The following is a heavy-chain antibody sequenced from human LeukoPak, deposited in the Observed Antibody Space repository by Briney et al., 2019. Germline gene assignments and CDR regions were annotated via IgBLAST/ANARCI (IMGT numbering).Heavy chain of an antibody. J-gene: IGHJ4*02. Sequence: PGGSLRLSCAASGFTFSSYSMNWVRQAPGKGLEWVSYISSSSTIYYADSVKGRFTISRDNAKNSLYLQMNSLRDEDTAVYYCARVHDSSGYYRIPFDYWGQGTLVTVSS. V-gene: IGHV3-48*02. CDR1: GFTFSSYS. D-gene: IGHD3-22*01. CDR2: ISSSSTI. CDR3: ARVHDSSGYYRIPFDY.